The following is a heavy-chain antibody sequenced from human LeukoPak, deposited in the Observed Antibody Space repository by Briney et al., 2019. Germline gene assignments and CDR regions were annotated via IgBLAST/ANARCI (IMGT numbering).Heavy chain of an antibody. CDR2: INPASGGT. D-gene: IGHD3-10*01. Sequence: ASVKVSCKASGYTFTGYYMHWVRQAPGQGLEWMGWINPASGGTNYAQNFQGRVTMTRDTSITTAYMELSRLTSDDTAVYYCARDLAGSPFDFWGQGTLVTVSS. CDR1: GYTFTGYY. J-gene: IGHJ4*02. CDR3: ARDLAGSPFDF. V-gene: IGHV1-2*02.